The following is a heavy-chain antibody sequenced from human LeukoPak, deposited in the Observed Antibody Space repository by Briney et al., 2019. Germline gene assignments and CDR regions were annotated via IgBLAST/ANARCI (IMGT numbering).Heavy chain of an antibody. CDR3: ARDLQRGVDY. V-gene: IGHV1-2*02. CDR2: ITPNSGGT. D-gene: IGHD4-11*01. CDR1: GYTFSDYY. J-gene: IGHJ4*02. Sequence: GASVKVSCKASGYTFSDYYIHWLRQAPGQGLEWMGWITPNSGGTNYAPKFHGRVTLTREMSSSTASLEVTSLTPDDTAVYYCARDLQRGVDYWGQGTLVTVSS.